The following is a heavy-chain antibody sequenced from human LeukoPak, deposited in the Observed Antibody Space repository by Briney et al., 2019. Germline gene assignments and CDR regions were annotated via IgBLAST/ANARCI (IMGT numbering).Heavy chain of an antibody. CDR2: IIPILGIA. CDR3: ARGRPYYDILTGYYAVFDP. CDR1: GGTFSSSA. Sequence: APVKVSCKASGGTFSSSAISWVRQAPGQGLEWMGRIIPILGIANYAQKFQGRVTITADKSTSTAYMELSSLRSEDTAVYYCARGRPYYDILTGYYAVFDPWGQGTLVTVSS. V-gene: IGHV1-69*04. D-gene: IGHD3-9*01. J-gene: IGHJ5*02.